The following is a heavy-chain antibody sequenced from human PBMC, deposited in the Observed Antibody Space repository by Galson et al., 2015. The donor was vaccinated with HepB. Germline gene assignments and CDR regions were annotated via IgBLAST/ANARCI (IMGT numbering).Heavy chain of an antibody. V-gene: IGHV5-51*01. CDR3: ARRRSAAAGDRGLDV. CDR2: IYPDDSDT. Sequence: QSGAEVKKPGDSLKISCKGSGYSFTSYWIAWVRQMPGKGLEWMGIIYPDDSDTRYSPSFQGQVTISADKSISTAYLQWSSLKASDTAMCYCARRRSAAAGDRGLDVWDQGTTVTVSS. D-gene: IGHD6-13*01. J-gene: IGHJ6*02. CDR1: GYSFTSYW.